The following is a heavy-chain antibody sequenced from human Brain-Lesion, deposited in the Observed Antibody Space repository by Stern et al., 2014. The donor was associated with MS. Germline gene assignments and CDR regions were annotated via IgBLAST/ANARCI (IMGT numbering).Heavy chain of an antibody. V-gene: IGHV1-2*04. Sequence: DQLVESGAEVKKPGASGRVSCEASGNSLTHFYIHWVRQAPGHGLEWMGWINPNSGGTKFAQKFQGWVTITRDTSMTTAYMEVTSLTSDDTAVYYCARGGRYYADYWGQGTLVTVSS. J-gene: IGHJ4*02. D-gene: IGHD2-2*01. CDR2: INPNSGGT. CDR3: ARGGRYYADY. CDR1: GNSLTHFY.